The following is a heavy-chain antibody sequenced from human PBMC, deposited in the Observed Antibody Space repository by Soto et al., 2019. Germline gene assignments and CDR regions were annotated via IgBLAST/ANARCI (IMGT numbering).Heavy chain of an antibody. Sequence: QVQLVQSGAEVKKPGSSVKVSCKASGGTFSSYTISWVRQAPGQGLEWMGRIIPILGIANYAQKFQGRVTITADKSTSTAYMELSSLRSEDTAVYYCESGYDLGGWFDPWGQGTLVTVCS. CDR2: IIPILGIA. J-gene: IGHJ5*02. D-gene: IGHD3-3*01. CDR1: GGTFSSYT. V-gene: IGHV1-69*02. CDR3: ESGYDLGGWFDP.